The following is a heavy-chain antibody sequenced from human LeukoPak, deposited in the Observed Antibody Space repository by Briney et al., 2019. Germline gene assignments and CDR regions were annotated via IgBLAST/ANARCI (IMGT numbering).Heavy chain of an antibody. V-gene: IGHV3-73*01. CDR2: IRSKANSYAT. Sequence: GGSLRLSCAASGFTLSGSAIHWVRQASGKGLEWVGRIRSKANSYATSSAASVKGRFTISRDDPKNTAYLQMSSLKTEDTAVYYCTRDYGVLFDYWGQGTLVTVSS. J-gene: IGHJ4*02. D-gene: IGHD4-17*01. CDR1: GFTLSGSA. CDR3: TRDYGVLFDY.